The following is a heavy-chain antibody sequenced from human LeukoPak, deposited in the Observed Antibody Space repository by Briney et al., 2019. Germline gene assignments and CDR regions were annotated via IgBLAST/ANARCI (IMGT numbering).Heavy chain of an antibody. CDR1: GFTFGSYA. CDR2: ISSGSSFI. J-gene: IGHJ5*02. CDR3: VRDQGGERWFDP. V-gene: IGHV3-21*01. D-gene: IGHD3-16*01. Sequence: PGGSLRLSCAASGFTFGSYAMNWVRQAPGKGLEWVSSISSGSSFIYYADSVKGRFTIARDNAKNSLYLQMNSLRPEDTAIYYCVRDQGGERWFDPWGQGTPVTVSS.